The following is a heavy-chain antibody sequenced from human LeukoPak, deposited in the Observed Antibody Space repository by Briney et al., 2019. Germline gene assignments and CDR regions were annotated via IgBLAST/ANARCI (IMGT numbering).Heavy chain of an antibody. V-gene: IGHV4-59*06. J-gene: IGHJ4*02. CDR3: ARDGGFGELDY. CDR1: GGSISSYY. CDR2: IYYSGST. Sequence: PSETLSLTCTVSGGSISSYYWSWIRQPPGKGLEWIGYIYYSGSTYYNPSLKSRVTISVDTSKNQFSLKLSSVTAADTAVYYCARDGGFGELDYWGQGTLVTVSS. D-gene: IGHD3-10*01.